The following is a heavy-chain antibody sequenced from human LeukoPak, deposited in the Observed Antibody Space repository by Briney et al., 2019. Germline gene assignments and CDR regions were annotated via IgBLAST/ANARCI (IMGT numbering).Heavy chain of an antibody. J-gene: IGHJ4*02. V-gene: IGHV3-23*01. CDR1: GFTFSSYA. CDR3: AKTIVVVPAADY. CDR2: ISGSGGGT. Sequence: GGSLRLSCAASGFTFSSYAMSWVRQAPGKGLEWVSAISGSGGGTYYADSVKGRFTISRDNSKNTLYLQMNSLRAEDTAVYYCAKTIVVVPAADYWGQGTLVTVSS. D-gene: IGHD2-2*01.